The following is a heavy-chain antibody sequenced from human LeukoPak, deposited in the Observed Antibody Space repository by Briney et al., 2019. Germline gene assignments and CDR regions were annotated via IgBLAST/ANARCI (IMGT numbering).Heavy chain of an antibody. Sequence: PGGSLRLSCAASGFTFSSYSKNWVRQAPGKGLEWVSSISSSSSYIYYADSVKGRFTISRDNAKNSLYLQMNSLRAEDTAVYYCARATYSGSYYSAFDIWGQGTMVTVSS. V-gene: IGHV3-21*01. D-gene: IGHD1-26*01. J-gene: IGHJ3*02. CDR2: ISSSSSYI. CDR3: ARATYSGSYYSAFDI. CDR1: GFTFSSYS.